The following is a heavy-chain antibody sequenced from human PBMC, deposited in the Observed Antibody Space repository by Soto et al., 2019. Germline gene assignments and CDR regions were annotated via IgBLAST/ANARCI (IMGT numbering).Heavy chain of an antibody. D-gene: IGHD3-10*01. CDR2: IIPIFGTA. J-gene: IGHJ4*02. V-gene: IGHV1-69*06. CDR3: ARAIHTLSCHGSGSLSYYFYY. CDR1: GGTVSSYA. Sequence: QVQLVQPGSEVKKPGSSVKFSCKASGGTVSSYAISWVRQAPGQGLEWMGGIIPIFGTANYAQKFQGRVTITADKSTSTAYMELSSLRAEDTAVYYCARAIHTLSCHGSGSLSYYFYYWDQGTLFTVSS.